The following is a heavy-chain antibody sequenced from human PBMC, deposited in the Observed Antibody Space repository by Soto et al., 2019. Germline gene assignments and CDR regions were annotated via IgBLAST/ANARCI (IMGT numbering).Heavy chain of an antibody. J-gene: IGHJ4*02. CDR2: IYHSGST. CDR3: ARYVLRFLETSHYFDY. D-gene: IGHD3-3*01. CDR1: GGSISSGGYS. Sequence: QLQLQESDSGLVKPSQTLSLTCAVPGGSISSGGYSWSWIRQPPGKGLEWIGYIYHSGSTYYNPSLKSRVTISVDRSKNQFSLKLSSVTAADTAVYYCARYVLRFLETSHYFDYWGQGTLVTVSS. V-gene: IGHV4-30-2*01.